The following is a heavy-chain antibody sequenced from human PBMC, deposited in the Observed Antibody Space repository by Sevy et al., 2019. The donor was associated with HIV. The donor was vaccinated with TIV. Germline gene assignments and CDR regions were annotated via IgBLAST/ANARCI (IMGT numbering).Heavy chain of an antibody. CDR3: ARASPGYYDTSGPPYYFDY. CDR1: GYSFTSYW. CDR2: IYPGDSDT. J-gene: IGHJ4*02. V-gene: IGHV5-51*01. D-gene: IGHD3-22*01. Sequence: GGSLRLSCKGSGYSFTSYWIGWVRQMPGKGLEWMGVIYPGDSDTRYSPSFQGQVTISADKSFSTAYLQWSSLKASDTAMYYCARASPGYYDTSGPPYYFDYWGQGTLVTVSS.